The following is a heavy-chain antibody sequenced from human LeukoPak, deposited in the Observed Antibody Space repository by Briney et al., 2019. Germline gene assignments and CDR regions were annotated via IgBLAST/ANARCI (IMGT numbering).Heavy chain of an antibody. CDR2: VNAGYGNT. D-gene: IGHD1-14*01. CDR1: GYSFTTYA. V-gene: IGHV1-3*01. J-gene: IGHJ4*02. Sequence: ASVKVSCKASGYSFTTYAMHWVRQAPGQRLEWMGWVNAGYGNTKYSQKFQGRVTITRDTSATTAYMALSSLGSEDTAVYYCARDNRIYSPFDYWGQGTLVTVSS. CDR3: ARDNRIYSPFDY.